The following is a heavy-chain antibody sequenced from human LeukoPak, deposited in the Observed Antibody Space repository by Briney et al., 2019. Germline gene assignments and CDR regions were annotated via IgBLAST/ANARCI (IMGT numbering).Heavy chain of an antibody. J-gene: IGHJ6*03. Sequence: GGSLRLSCSASGFIFRTYAMHWVRQAPGKGLEYVSAISSNGRRTYYADSVQGRFTISRDDSKSTLSLQMESLRPEDMAVYYCTRRFGEYVNSMDVWGKGTTVTVSS. CDR1: GFIFRTYA. CDR2: ISSNGRRT. V-gene: IGHV3-64*02. D-gene: IGHD3-10*01. CDR3: TRRFGEYVNSMDV.